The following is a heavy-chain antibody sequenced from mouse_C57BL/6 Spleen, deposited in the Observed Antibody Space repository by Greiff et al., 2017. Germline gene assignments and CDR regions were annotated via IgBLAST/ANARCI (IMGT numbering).Heavy chain of an antibody. D-gene: IGHD1-1*01. CDR2: ISSGGDYI. CDR1: GFTFSSYA. V-gene: IGHV5-9-1*02. CDR3: TRGDYYGSSSDWYFDI. Sequence: EVKLVESGEGLVKPGGSLKLSCAASGFTFSSYAMSWVRQTPEKRLEWVAYISSGGDYIYYADTVKGRFTISRANARNTLYLQMSSLKSEDTAMYYCTRGDYYGSSSDWYFDIWGTGTTVTVSS. J-gene: IGHJ1*03.